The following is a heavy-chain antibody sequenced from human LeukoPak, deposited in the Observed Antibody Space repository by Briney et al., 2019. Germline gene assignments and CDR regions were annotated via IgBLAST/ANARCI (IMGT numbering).Heavy chain of an antibody. CDR2: IYGSGST. D-gene: IGHD2-2*01. CDR1: GGSISSYY. J-gene: IGHJ5*02. Sequence: PSETLSLTCTVSGGSISSYYWSWIRQPPGKGLEWIGRIYGSGSTNYSPSLRSRVTISIDTSKNQFSLNLKSVTAADTAMYYCARGWGSTSSNYFDPWGPGTQVTVSS. V-gene: IGHV4-59*08. CDR3: ARGWGSTSSNYFDP.